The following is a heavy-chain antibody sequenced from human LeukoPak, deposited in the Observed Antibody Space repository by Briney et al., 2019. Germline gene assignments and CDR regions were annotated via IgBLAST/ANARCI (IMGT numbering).Heavy chain of an antibody. J-gene: IGHJ4*02. D-gene: IGHD1-26*01. V-gene: IGHV1-24*01. CDR3: ATGYSGSYYSDY. CDR1: GYTLTELS. CDR2: FDPEDGET. Sequence: ASVKVSCKVSGYTLTELSMHWVRQAPGKGLEWMGGFDPEDGETIYAQKFQGRVTMTEDTSTDTAYMELSSLRSEDTPVYYCATGYSGSYYSDYWGQGTLVTVSS.